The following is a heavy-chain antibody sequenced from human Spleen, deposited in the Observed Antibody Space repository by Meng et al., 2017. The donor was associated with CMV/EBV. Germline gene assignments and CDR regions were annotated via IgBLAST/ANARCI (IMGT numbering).Heavy chain of an antibody. CDR3: ARDQGGSIAAAGTSVDYYYGMDV. J-gene: IGHJ6*02. Sequence: GESLKISCEASGFTFSSFRMNWVRQAPGKGLEWVSSISSSSSYIYYADSVKGRFTISRDNAKNSLYLQMNSLRAEDTAVYYCARDQGGSIAAAGTSVDYYYGMDVWGQGTTVTVSS. CDR1: GFTFSSFR. V-gene: IGHV3-21*01. CDR2: ISSSSSYI. D-gene: IGHD6-13*01.